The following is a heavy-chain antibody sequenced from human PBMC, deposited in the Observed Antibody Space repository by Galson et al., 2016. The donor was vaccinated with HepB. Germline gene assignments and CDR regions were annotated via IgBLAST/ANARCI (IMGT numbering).Heavy chain of an antibody. D-gene: IGHD6-13*01. V-gene: IGHV3-7*03. Sequence: SLRLSCAGSGFSFRTYWMSWVRQAPGKGLEWVANIKEDGSETYYVDSVKGRFSLSRDNAKNSMYLQMNSLRAEDTAMYFCARDRRYYSSWGIDFWGQGTLVTVSS. CDR3: ARDRRYYSSWGIDF. J-gene: IGHJ4*02. CDR1: GFSFRTYW. CDR2: IKEDGSET.